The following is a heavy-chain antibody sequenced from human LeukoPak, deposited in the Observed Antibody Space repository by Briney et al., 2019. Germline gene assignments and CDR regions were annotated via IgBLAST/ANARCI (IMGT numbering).Heavy chain of an antibody. CDR1: GGSISSYF. D-gene: IGHD5-12*01. V-gene: IGHV4-59*01. Sequence: SETLSLTCTASGGSISSYFWSRSRQPPGKGLEWIGYIYYSGSTNYNPSLKSRVTISVDTSKNQFSLKLSSVTAADTAVYYCARDEGYVYFDYRGQGTLVTVSS. J-gene: IGHJ4*02. CDR2: IYYSGST. CDR3: ARDEGYVYFDY.